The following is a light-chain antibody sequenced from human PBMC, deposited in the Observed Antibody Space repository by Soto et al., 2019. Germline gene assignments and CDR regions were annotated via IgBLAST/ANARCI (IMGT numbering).Light chain of an antibody. V-gene: IGLV2-8*01. CDR2: EVN. CDR1: SSDVGGYKY. Sequence: QSVLTQPPSASGSPGQSVTISCTGTSSDVGGYKYVSWYQQHPGKAPKLIIYEVNKRPSGVPDRYSGSKSGNTTSLTVSGLQADDEADYYCIAYAGRTNVFGNGTKVTVL. J-gene: IGLJ1*01. CDR3: IAYAGRTNV.